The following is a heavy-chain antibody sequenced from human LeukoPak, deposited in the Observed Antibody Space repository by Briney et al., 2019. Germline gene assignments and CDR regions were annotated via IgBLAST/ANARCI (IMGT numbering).Heavy chain of an antibody. Sequence: GGSLRLSCAASGFTFSSYWMSWVRQAPGKGLEWVANIKQDGSEKYYVDSVKGRFTISRDNAKNSLYLQMNSLTAKDTAVYYCSIAYDTSGSVNIGGQGTLVTVSS. CDR1: GFTFSSYW. J-gene: IGHJ4*02. CDR3: SIAYDTSGSVNI. CDR2: IKQDGSEK. D-gene: IGHD3-22*01. V-gene: IGHV3-7*01.